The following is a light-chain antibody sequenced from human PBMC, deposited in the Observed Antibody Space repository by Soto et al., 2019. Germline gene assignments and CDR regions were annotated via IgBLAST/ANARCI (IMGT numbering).Light chain of an antibody. CDR2: EDI. Sequence: QSALTQPASVSGSPGQSITISCTGTSSDVGSYSLVSWYQQLPGKAPKLMIYEDIKRPSGVSNRFSCSKSGNTASLTISGLQAEDEADYYCCSYAVGTTLVFGGGTKLTVL. V-gene: IGLV2-23*01. CDR1: SSDVGSYSL. CDR3: CSYAVGTTLV. J-gene: IGLJ2*01.